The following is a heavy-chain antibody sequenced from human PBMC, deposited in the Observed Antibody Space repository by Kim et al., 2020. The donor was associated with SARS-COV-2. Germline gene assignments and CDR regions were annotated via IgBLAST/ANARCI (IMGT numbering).Heavy chain of an antibody. Sequence: GGSLRLSCEASGFTFSNYWIHWVRQAPGKGLEWVSRVDSGGTTRYADSVKGRFTIFRDNATNTLYLLMINMIAADAAAVYYAREETATIELFFYYG. J-gene: IGHJ6*01. CDR2: VDSGGTT. V-gene: IGHV3-74*01. CDR1: GFTFSNYW. CDR3: AREETATIELFFYYG. D-gene: IGHD5-12*01.